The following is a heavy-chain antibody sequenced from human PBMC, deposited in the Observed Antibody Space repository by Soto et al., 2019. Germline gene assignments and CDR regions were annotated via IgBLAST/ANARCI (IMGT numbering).Heavy chain of an antibody. Sequence: SETLSLTCTVSGGSISSDGYCWSWLRQHPGKGLEWIGYIYYSGSTNYNPSLKSRVTISVDTSKNQFSLKLSSVTAADTVVYYCARQGGYADHIDYWGQGTLVTVSS. D-gene: IGHD5-12*01. CDR3: ARQGGYADHIDY. CDR2: IYYSGST. CDR1: GGSISSDGYC. J-gene: IGHJ4*02. V-gene: IGHV4-61*08.